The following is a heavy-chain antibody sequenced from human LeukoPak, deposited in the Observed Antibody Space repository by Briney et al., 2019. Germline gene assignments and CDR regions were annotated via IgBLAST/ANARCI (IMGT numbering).Heavy chain of an antibody. CDR1: GLPFSSYW. CDR3: ARGGGLDV. Sequence: GGSLRLSCVASGLPFSSYWMTWVRQAPGKGLEWVASINHNGNVNYYVDSVKGRFTISRDNAKNSLYLQMSNLRAEDTAVYFCARGGGLDVWGQGATVTVSS. CDR2: INHNGNVN. V-gene: IGHV3-7*03. J-gene: IGHJ6*02. D-gene: IGHD3-16*01.